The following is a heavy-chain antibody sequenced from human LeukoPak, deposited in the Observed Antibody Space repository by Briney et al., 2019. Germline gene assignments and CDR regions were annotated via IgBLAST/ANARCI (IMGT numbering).Heavy chain of an antibody. CDR1: GFTFSSYS. CDR2: ISSSSSYI. CDR3: ASRPYDSSGYMNY. J-gene: IGHJ4*02. D-gene: IGHD3-22*01. V-gene: IGHV3-21*01. Sequence: PGGSLRLSCAASGFTFSSYSMNWVRQAPGKGLEWVSSISSSSSYIYYADSVKGRFTTSRDNAKNSLYLQMNSLRAEDTAVYYCASRPYDSSGYMNYWGQGTLVTVSS.